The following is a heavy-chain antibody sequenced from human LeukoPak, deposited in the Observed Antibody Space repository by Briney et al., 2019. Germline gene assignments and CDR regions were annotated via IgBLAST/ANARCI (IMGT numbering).Heavy chain of an antibody. CDR2: IYHNGSP. V-gene: IGHV4-59*01. Sequence: SETLSLTCTVSGGSISSYYWNWIRQPPGKGLEWIGYIYHNGSPKYNPSLKSRVTMSQDTSKSQFSLKLTSVTAADAAVYFCARDSRSYEKSGYYHFDYWGQGSLVTVSS. J-gene: IGHJ4*02. CDR1: GGSISSYY. D-gene: IGHD3-22*01. CDR3: ARDSRSYEKSGYYHFDY.